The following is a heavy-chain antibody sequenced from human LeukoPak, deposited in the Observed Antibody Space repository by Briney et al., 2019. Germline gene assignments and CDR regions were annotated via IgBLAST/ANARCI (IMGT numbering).Heavy chain of an antibody. CDR1: GGSISSSSYF. J-gene: IGHJ6*03. D-gene: IGHD3-10*01. CDR2: VHYSGST. V-gene: IGHV4-39*01. Sequence: SETLSLTCSVSGGSISSSSYFWGWIRQAPGKGLEWIASVHYSGSTYYNPSLKSRVTISVDTSKNQFSLNLRSVTAADTAVYFCARQLYVSGSYYAPMDVWGKGTTVTISS. CDR3: ARQLYVSGSYYAPMDV.